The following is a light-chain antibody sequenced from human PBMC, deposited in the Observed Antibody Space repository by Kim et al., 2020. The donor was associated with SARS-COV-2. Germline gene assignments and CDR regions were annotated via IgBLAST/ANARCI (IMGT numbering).Light chain of an antibody. CDR1: QSISNW. CDR3: QQYESFTYT. CDR2: QTS. J-gene: IGKJ2*01. V-gene: IGKV1-5*03. Sequence: DIQMTQSPSTLPACVGDRVTITCRASQSISNWLAWYQQKPGKASKLLIYQTSRLEGGVPSRFSASASGTEFTLTISSLQPDDFATYYCQQYESFTYTFGQGTKLEI.